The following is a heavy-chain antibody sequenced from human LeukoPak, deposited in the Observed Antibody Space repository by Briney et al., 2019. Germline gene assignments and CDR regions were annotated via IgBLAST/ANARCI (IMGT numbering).Heavy chain of an antibody. D-gene: IGHD5-24*01. CDR1: GGSISSYY. CDR2: INHSGST. CDR3: AGVRVPEATIKPLYFDY. J-gene: IGHJ4*02. Sequence: SETLSLTCTVSGGSISSYYWSWIRQPPGKGLEWIGEINHSGSTNYNPSLKSRVTISVDTSKNQFSLKLSSVTAADTAVYYCAGVRVPEATIKPLYFDYWGQGTLVTVSS. V-gene: IGHV4-34*01.